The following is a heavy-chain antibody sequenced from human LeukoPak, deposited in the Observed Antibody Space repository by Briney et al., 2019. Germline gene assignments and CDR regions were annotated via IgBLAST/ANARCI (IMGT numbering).Heavy chain of an antibody. Sequence: GASLRLSCATSGFTFSNYAMSWVRQAPGKGLEWVSAILGSGGSTYYADSVKGRFTVSGDNSKSTLYLQMNSLRAEDTALYYCAKWGDYDVLTGYYVPDYWGQGTLVTVSS. CDR3: AKWGDYDVLTGYYVPDY. CDR2: ILGSGGST. CDR1: GFTFSNYA. V-gene: IGHV3-23*01. D-gene: IGHD3-9*01. J-gene: IGHJ4*02.